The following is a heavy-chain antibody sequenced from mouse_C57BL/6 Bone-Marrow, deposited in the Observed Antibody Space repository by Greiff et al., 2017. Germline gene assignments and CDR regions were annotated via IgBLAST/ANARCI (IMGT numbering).Heavy chain of an antibody. CDR1: GYSFTGYY. D-gene: IGHD1-1*01. CDR3: AYYYGSSYDWYFDV. J-gene: IGHJ1*03. CDR2: INPSTGGT. Sequence: VQLQQSGPELVKPGASVKISCKASGYSFTGYYMNWVKQSPEKSLEWIGEINPSTGGTTYNQKFKAKATLTVDKSSSTAYMQLKSLTSDDSAVYYCAYYYGSSYDWYFDVWGTGTTVTVSS. V-gene: IGHV1-42*01.